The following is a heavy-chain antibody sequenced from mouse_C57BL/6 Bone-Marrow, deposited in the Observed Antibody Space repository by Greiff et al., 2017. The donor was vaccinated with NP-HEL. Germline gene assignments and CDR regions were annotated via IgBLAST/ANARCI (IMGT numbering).Heavy chain of an antibody. CDR3: ARWDGYYAYAMDY. Sequence: QVQLQQPGAELVMPGASVKLSCKASGYTFTSYWMHWVKQRPGQGLEWIGEIDPSDSYTNYNQKFKGKSTLTVDKSSSTAYMQLSSLTSEDSAVYYCARWDGYYAYAMDYWGQGTSVTVSS. V-gene: IGHV1-69*01. J-gene: IGHJ4*01. CDR2: IDPSDSYT. CDR1: GYTFTSYW. D-gene: IGHD2-3*01.